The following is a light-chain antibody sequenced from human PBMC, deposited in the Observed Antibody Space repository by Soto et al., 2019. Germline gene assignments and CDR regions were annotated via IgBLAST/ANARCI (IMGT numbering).Light chain of an antibody. CDR2: YDN. J-gene: IGLJ1*01. CDR1: NSNIGSNT. Sequence: QSLLTQPPSASGTPGQRVTISCSGSNSNIGSNTVNWYQQLPGTAPKLLIYYDNLRPSGVPDRISGSKSGTSASLAISGLQSDDEADYHCAAWDDSLNGRVFGTGTKVTVL. CDR3: AAWDDSLNGRV. V-gene: IGLV1-44*01.